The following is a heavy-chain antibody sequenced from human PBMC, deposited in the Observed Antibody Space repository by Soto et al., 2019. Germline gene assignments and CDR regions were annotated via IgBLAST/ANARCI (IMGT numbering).Heavy chain of an antibody. V-gene: IGHV4-61*08. Sequence: SETLSLTCAVSGGSISSGGYSWSWIRQPPGKGLEWVGYIYYGGTTSYNPSLQSRVTISLETSKSQFSLRLTSVTAADTAVYYCARAEGGIFDYWGQGTLVTVSS. CDR3: ARAEGGIFDY. CDR2: IYYGGTT. J-gene: IGHJ4*02. CDR1: GGSISSGGYS.